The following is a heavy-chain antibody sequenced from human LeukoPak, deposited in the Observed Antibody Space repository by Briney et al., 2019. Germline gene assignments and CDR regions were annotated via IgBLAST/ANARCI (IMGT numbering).Heavy chain of an antibody. CDR1: GFTFSSYA. Sequence: PGGSLRLSCAASGFTFSSYAMSWVRLAPGKGLEWVSALSGSGGSTYYADSVKGRFTISRDNSKNTLYLQMNSLRAEDTAVYYCAKTYLGYDYVWGSYRTPPYFDYWGQGTLVTVSS. D-gene: IGHD3-16*02. CDR3: AKTYLGYDYVWGSYRTPPYFDY. V-gene: IGHV3-23*01. CDR2: LSGSGGST. J-gene: IGHJ4*02.